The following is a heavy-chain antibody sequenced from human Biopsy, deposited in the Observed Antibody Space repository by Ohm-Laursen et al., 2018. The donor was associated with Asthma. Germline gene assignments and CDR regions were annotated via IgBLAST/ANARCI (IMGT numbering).Heavy chain of an antibody. V-gene: IGHV3-15*01. CDR3: QRGFNGDDCGY. J-gene: IGHJ4*02. CDR1: GFTFSESW. D-gene: IGHD5-12*01. Sequence: SLRLSCAASGFTFSESWMTCVRKAPGKGLEWVGHVKIKRHGGTTDLAEPVKGRFTISRDDSKNTLYLQMNSLKTEDTAVYYCQRGFNGDDCGYWGQGTLVTVSS. CDR2: VKIKRHGGTT.